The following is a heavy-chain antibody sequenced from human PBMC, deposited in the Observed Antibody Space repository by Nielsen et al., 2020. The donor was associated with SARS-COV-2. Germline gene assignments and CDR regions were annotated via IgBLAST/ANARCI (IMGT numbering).Heavy chain of an antibody. D-gene: IGHD6-19*01. CDR2: IWYDGSNK. J-gene: IGHJ3*02. V-gene: IGHV3-33*01. Sequence: GGSLRLSCAASGFTFSSYGMHWVRQAPGKGLEWVAVIWYDGSNKYYADSVKGRFTISRDNSKNTLYLQMNSLRAEDTAVYYCAREAVAGDGFPVGAFDIWGQGTMVTVSS. CDR3: AREAVAGDGFPVGAFDI. CDR1: GFTFSSYG.